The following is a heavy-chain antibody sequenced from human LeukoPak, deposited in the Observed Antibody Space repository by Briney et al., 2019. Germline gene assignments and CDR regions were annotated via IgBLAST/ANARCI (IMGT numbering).Heavy chain of an antibody. V-gene: IGHV3-30-3*01. CDR1: GFTFSSYA. J-gene: IGHJ4*02. D-gene: IGHD6-6*01. CDR2: ISYDGSNK. Sequence: GGSLRLSCAASGFTFSSYAMHWVRQAPGKGLEWVAVISYDGSNKYYADSVKGRFTISRDNSKNTLYLQMNSLRAEDTAVYYCARTLTQLASYYFDYWGQGTLVTVSS. CDR3: ARTLTQLASYYFDY.